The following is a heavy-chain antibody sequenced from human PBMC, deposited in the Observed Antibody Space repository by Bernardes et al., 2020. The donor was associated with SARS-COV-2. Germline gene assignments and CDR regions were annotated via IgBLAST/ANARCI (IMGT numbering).Heavy chain of an antibody. CDR3: ARGGCGYLRYYFDY. CDR1: GGSISSYY. CDR2: IYYSGST. Sequence: SETLSLSCTVSGGSISSYYWRWIRQPPGKGLEWIGYIYYSGSTNYNPSLKSRVTISVDTSKNQFPLKLSSVTAADTAVYYCARGGCGYLRYYFDYWGQGTLVTVSS. D-gene: IGHD3-22*01. J-gene: IGHJ4*02. V-gene: IGHV4-59*01.